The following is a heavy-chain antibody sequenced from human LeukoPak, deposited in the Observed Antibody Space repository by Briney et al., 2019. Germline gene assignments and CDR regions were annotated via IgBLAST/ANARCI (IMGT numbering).Heavy chain of an antibody. V-gene: IGHV4-59*01. CDR3: AKFCDVSNSGYRSYFDS. Sequence: SETLSLTCTVSGGSFSSYYWSWIRQPPGKGLEWIGYIYYSGSTRYNPSLKSRVTISLDTSKNQFSLKLSSVTAEDTAVYYCAKFCDVSNSGYRSYFDSWGQGTLVSVSS. J-gene: IGHJ4*02. CDR2: IYYSGST. D-gene: IGHD3-22*01. CDR1: GGSFSSYY.